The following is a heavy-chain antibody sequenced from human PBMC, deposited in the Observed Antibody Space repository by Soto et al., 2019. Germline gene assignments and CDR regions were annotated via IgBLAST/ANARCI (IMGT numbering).Heavy chain of an antibody. Sequence: QVQLVQSGAEVKKPGSSVKVSCKASGGTFSSYTISWVRQAPGQGLEWMGRIIPILGIANYAQKFQGRVTITADKSTSTAYMELSSLRSEDTAVYYCARDQGAVVNPIFDYWGQGTLVTVSS. CDR2: IIPILGIA. CDR1: GGTFSSYT. D-gene: IGHD2-15*01. CDR3: ARDQGAVVNPIFDY. V-gene: IGHV1-69*08. J-gene: IGHJ4*02.